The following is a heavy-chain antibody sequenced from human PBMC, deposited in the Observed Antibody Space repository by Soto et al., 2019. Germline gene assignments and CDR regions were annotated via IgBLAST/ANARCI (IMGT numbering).Heavy chain of an antibody. D-gene: IGHD2-8*01. CDR1: GYAFTSYW. Sequence: GESLKISCTGWGYAFTSYWIAWVRQMPGKGLEWMGIIYPGDSDTRYSPSFQGQVTISADKSITTAYLQWSSLKASDTAMYYCARGYCTTSICDPWFDPWGQGTLVTVSS. CDR2: IYPGDSDT. J-gene: IGHJ5*02. CDR3: ARGYCTTSICDPWFDP. V-gene: IGHV5-51*01.